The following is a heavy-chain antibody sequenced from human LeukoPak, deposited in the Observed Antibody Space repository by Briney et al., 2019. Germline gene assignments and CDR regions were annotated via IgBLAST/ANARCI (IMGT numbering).Heavy chain of an antibody. J-gene: IGHJ4*02. D-gene: IGHD2-2*01. CDR3: AKCIDTRGPVSFDY. V-gene: IGHV3-23*01. CDR1: GFTFDDYG. CDR2: ISGSGGST. Sequence: PGGSLRLSCAASGFTFDDYGMTWVRQAPGKGLEWVSGISGSGGSTYYADSVKGRFTISRDNSKNTLYLQMNSLRAEDTAVYYCAKCIDTRGPVSFDYWGQGTLVTVSS.